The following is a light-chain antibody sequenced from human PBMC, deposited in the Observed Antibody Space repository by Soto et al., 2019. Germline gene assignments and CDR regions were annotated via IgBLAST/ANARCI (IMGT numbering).Light chain of an antibody. V-gene: IGLV2-23*01. Sequence: QSALTQPASVSGSPGQSITISCTGTSSDVGTYNLVSWYQQHPGNAPKLIIYDGSKRPSGVSNRFSGSKSGNTASLTISGLQAEDEAYYYCFSYGGSRIWVFGGGTKVTVL. J-gene: IGLJ3*02. CDR1: SSDVGTYNL. CDR3: FSYGGSRIWV. CDR2: DGS.